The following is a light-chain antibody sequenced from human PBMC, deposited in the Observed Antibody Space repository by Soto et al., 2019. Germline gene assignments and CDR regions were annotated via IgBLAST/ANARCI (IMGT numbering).Light chain of an antibody. CDR3: MQGKHWPPIT. V-gene: IGKV2-30*01. J-gene: IGKJ5*01. CDR1: QSLLYSDGNTY. Sequence: DVVITQSPLSLPVTLGQPASISCRSNQSLLYSDGNTYLNCFQQRPGQSPRRLIYKVSTRDSGVPDRFSGSGSGTDFTLKISRVEAEDVGVYYCMQGKHWPPITFGQGTRLEIK. CDR2: KVS.